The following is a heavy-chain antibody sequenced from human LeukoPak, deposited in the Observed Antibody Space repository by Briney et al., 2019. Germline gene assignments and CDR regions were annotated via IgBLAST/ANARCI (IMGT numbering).Heavy chain of an antibody. Sequence: ASVKVPFKASGYTFTSYVISWVRQAPGQGLEWMGWISAYNGNTNYAQKLQGRVTMTTDTSTSTAYMELRSLRSDDTAVYYCARDLNEIGNGAFDIWGQGTMVTVSS. CDR2: ISAYNGNT. CDR3: ARDLNEIGNGAFDI. CDR1: GYTFTSYV. D-gene: IGHD2/OR15-2a*01. V-gene: IGHV1-18*01. J-gene: IGHJ3*02.